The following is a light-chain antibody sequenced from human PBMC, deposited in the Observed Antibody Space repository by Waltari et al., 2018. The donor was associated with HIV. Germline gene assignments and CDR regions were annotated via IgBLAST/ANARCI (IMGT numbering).Light chain of an antibody. V-gene: IGLV3-1*01. J-gene: IGLJ2*01. CDR2: QDN. CDR1: KLGDKY. CDR3: QAWDSSTPVV. Sequence: SYELTQPPSVSVSPGQTASITCSGDKLGDKYACWYQQKPGTSHVMVIYQDNKRPSGIPERFSCSNSGNTATLTISGTQAMDEADYYCQAWDSSTPVVFGGGTKLTVL.